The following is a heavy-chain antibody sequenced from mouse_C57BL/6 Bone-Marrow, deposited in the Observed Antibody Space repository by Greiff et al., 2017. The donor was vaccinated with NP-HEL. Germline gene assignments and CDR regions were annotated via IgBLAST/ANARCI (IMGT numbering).Heavy chain of an antibody. CDR3: VRWKYYGSRYAMDY. J-gene: IGHJ4*01. V-gene: IGHV1-82*01. D-gene: IGHD1-1*01. Sequence: VQLQQSGPELVKPGASVKISCKASGYAFSSSWMNWVKQRPGKGLEWIGRIYPGDGDTNYNGKFKGKATLTADKSSSTAYMQLSSLTSEDSAVYFCVRWKYYGSRYAMDYWGQGTSVTVSS. CDR2: IYPGDGDT. CDR1: GYAFSSSW.